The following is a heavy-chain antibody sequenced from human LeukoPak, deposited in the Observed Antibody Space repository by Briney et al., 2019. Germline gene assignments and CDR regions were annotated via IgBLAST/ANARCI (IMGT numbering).Heavy chain of an antibody. D-gene: IGHD6-19*01. V-gene: IGHV3-23*01. J-gene: IGHJ4*02. CDR1: GFTFSNYA. Sequence: GGSLTLSCVSSGFTFSNYAMSWVRQAPGKGLEWVSAISGSSTYCADSVTGRFTISRDNSKNTLYLQMNSLRVEDTAVYYCAAKPPNSGWNFWGQGTQVTVSS. CDR2: ISGSST. CDR3: AAKPPNSGWNF.